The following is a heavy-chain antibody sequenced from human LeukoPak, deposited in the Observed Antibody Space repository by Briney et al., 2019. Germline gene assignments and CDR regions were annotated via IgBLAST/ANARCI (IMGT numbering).Heavy chain of an antibody. J-gene: IGHJ4*02. CDR3: ATIAGRYQLDYFDY. Sequence: ASVKDSSKASVYTFTAYYMRCVRQAPRQGLWRMGWLYPNSGVTNYAQKFQGRVNMTRDTSISTAYMELSRLRSDDTAVYYCATIAGRYQLDYFDYWGQGTLVTVSS. D-gene: IGHD2-2*01. CDR2: LYPNSGVT. V-gene: IGHV1-2*02. CDR1: VYTFTAYY.